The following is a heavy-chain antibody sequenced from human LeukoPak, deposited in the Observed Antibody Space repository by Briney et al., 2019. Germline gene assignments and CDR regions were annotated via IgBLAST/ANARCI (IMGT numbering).Heavy chain of an antibody. CDR3: TTGCSSTSCYDTIDY. V-gene: IGHV3-15*01. CDR2: IKSKTGGGTT. Sequence: GGSLRLSCAASGFTFSNAWMSWVRQAPGKGLEWVGRIKSKTGGGTTDYAAPVKGRFTISRDDSKNTLYLQMNSLKTEDTAVYYCTTGCSSTSCYDTIDYWGQGTLVTVSS. D-gene: IGHD2-2*01. J-gene: IGHJ4*02. CDR1: GFTFSNAW.